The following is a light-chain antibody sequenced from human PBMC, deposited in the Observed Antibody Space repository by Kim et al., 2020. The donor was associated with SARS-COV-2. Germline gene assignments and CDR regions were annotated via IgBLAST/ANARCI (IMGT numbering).Light chain of an antibody. CDR3: NSRDSSGSLGV. V-gene: IGLV3-19*01. CDR2: GRN. CDR1: SVKNYF. Sequence: LGETVRITCQGDSVKNYFVSWYQQKPGQAPLLVMYGRNIRASGIPDRFSGSRLGDTASLTIAGTQPEDEADYYCNSRDSSGSLGVFGGGTQLTVL. J-gene: IGLJ3*02.